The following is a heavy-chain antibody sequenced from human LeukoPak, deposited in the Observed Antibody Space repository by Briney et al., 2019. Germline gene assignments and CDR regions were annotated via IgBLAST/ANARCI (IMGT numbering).Heavy chain of an antibody. D-gene: IGHD2/OR15-2a*01. Sequence: PGGSLRLSCAASGFTFSNSGMSWVRQAPGKGLEWVANINQDGSEKNCVDSVKGRFTISRDNAKNSLYLQMNSLRAKDTAVYYCANNRASLDYWGQGTLVTVSS. V-gene: IGHV3-7*02. CDR1: GFTFSNSG. CDR2: INQDGSEK. J-gene: IGHJ4*02. CDR3: ANNRASLDY.